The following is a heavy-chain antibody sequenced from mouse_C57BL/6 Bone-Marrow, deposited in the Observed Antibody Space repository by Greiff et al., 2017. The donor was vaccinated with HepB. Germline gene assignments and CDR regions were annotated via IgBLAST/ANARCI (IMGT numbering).Heavy chain of an antibody. D-gene: IGHD1-1*01. J-gene: IGHJ2*01. CDR1: GFTFSDYG. Sequence: DVKLQESGGGLVKPGGSLKLSCAASGFTFSDYGMHWVRQAPEKGLEWVAYISSGSSTIYYADTVKGRFTISRDNAKNTLFLQMTSLRSEDTAMYYCARVSITTVALDYWGQGTTLTVSS. V-gene: IGHV5-17*01. CDR2: ISSGSSTI. CDR3: ARVSITTVALDY.